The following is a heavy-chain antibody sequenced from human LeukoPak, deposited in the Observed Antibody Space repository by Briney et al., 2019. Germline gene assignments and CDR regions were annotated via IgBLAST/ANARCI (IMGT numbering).Heavy chain of an antibody. Sequence: PGGSLRLSCAASGFTFSSYAMHWVRQAPGKGLEWVSYISNSGGSTYYADSVKGRFTLSRDNAKNSLYLQMNSLRADDTAVYYCAGGVTWGDYWGQGTLVTVSS. J-gene: IGHJ4*02. V-gene: IGHV3-21*01. CDR1: GFTFSSYA. CDR2: ISNSGGST. D-gene: IGHD3-16*01. CDR3: AGGVTWGDY.